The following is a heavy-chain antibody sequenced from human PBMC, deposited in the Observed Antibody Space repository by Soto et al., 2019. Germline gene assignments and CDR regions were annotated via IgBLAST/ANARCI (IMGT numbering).Heavy chain of an antibody. Sequence: ASVKVSCKASGYTFTGYYMHWVRQAPGQGLEWMGWINPNSGGTNYAQKFQGWVTMTRDTSISTAYMELSRLRSDDTAVYYCARVVVPAAIRFDPWGQGPLVTVSS. J-gene: IGHJ5*02. CDR2: INPNSGGT. D-gene: IGHD2-2*02. CDR3: ARVVVPAAIRFDP. V-gene: IGHV1-2*04. CDR1: GYTFTGYY.